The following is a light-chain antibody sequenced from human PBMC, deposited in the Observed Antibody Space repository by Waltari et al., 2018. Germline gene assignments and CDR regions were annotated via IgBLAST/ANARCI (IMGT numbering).Light chain of an antibody. CDR3: QQYYEWPLT. CDR2: GAS. J-gene: IGKJ4*01. CDR1: QSGSST. Sequence: EIVMTQSPATLSVSPGERATLSCRASQSGSSTLAWYQQKPGQPPRLLTYGASTRATATPARFSGSGSGTEFTLAISSLQSEDFAVYYCQQYYEWPLTFGGGTKVEIK. V-gene: IGKV3D-15*01.